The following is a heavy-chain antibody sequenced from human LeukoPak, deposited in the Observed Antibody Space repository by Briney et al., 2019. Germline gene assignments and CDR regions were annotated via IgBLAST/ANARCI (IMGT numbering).Heavy chain of an antibody. D-gene: IGHD3-22*01. Sequence: GGSLRLSCATSGFTFSSYGMHWVRQAPGKGLEWVAFIRNDGSNEYYEDSVKGRFTISRDNSKNTVYLEMNSPRTEDTAVYYCAKDYYDSSGFVDYWGQGTLVTVSS. CDR2: IRNDGSNE. CDR1: GFTFSSYG. V-gene: IGHV3-30*02. CDR3: AKDYYDSSGFVDY. J-gene: IGHJ4*02.